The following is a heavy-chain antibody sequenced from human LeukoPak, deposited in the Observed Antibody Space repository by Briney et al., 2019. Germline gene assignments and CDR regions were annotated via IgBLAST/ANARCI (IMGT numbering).Heavy chain of an antibody. CDR3: AGATYSSSPLYYYYYMDV. J-gene: IGHJ6*03. V-gene: IGHV1-2*02. D-gene: IGHD6-6*01. CDR2: INPNSGGT. CDR1: GYSFTGYY. Sequence: ASVKVSCKASGYSFTGYYMHWVRQAPGQGLEWMGWINPNSGGTNYAQKFQGRVTMTRGMSISTTYMDLSRLRSDDTAVYYCAGATYSSSPLYYYYYMDVWGKGTTVTVSS.